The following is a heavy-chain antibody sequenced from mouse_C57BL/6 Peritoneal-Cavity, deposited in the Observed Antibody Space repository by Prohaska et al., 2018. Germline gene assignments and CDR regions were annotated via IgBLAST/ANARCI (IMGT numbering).Heavy chain of an antibody. V-gene: IGHV1-50*01. CDR3: ASREFAY. Sequence: QVQLQQPGAELVKPGASVKLSCQASGYTFISSCMQWVKQRPGQGLEWIGEIDPADSYTNYNQKFKGKATLTVDTSSSTVDMQRSSLTSEDSVVYYSASREFAYWGQGTLVTGSA. CDR2: IDPADSYT. CDR1: GYTFISSC. J-gene: IGHJ3*01.